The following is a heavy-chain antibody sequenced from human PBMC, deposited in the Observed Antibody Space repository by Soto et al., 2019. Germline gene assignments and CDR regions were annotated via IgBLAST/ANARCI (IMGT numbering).Heavy chain of an antibody. J-gene: IGHJ4*02. D-gene: IGHD3-10*01. CDR3: ERGLQTYGSWDPFGH. Sequence: ASVKVSFKASGYTFTAYFIHWVRQAPGQRLELMGWINPGDNNRKSSQKFQGRVTITRDTSASSAYLELNSMTSEDTAVYYCERGLQTYGSWDPFGHWGQGTLVTVSP. V-gene: IGHV1-3*01. CDR2: INPGDNNR. CDR1: GYTFTAYF.